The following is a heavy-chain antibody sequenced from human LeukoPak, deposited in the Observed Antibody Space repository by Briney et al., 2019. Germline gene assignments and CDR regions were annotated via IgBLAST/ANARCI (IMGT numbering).Heavy chain of an antibody. CDR2: IGASGSSR. D-gene: IGHD2-2*01. V-gene: IGHV3-23*01. Sequence: GGSLRLSCAASGFIFSSHATIWVRQAPGKGLEYVSGIGASGSSRYYSDSVKGRFTISRDSSKNTLDLQMNSLRAEDTAIYFCARLSSSGYSSDNWGQGTLVTVSS. CDR1: GFIFSSHA. CDR3: ARLSSSGYSSDN. J-gene: IGHJ4*02.